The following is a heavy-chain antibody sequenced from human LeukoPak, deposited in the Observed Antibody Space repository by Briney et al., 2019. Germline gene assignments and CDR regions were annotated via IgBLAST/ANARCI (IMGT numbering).Heavy chain of an antibody. J-gene: IGHJ6*03. D-gene: IGHD6-13*01. Sequence: SVKVSCKASGGTFSSYAISWVRQAPRQGLEWMGGIIPIFGTANYAQKFQGRVTITVDESTSTAYMELSSLRSEDTAVYYCASSIAAAPYYYYYYYMDVWGKGTTVTVSS. V-gene: IGHV1-69*01. CDR2: IIPIFGTA. CDR1: GGTFSSYA. CDR3: ASSIAAAPYYYYYYYMDV.